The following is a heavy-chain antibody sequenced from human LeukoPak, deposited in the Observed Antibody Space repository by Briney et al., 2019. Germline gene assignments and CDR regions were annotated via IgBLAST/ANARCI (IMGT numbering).Heavy chain of an antibody. CDR1: GFTFSKAW. CDR2: INSDGSST. J-gene: IGHJ4*02. V-gene: IGHV3-74*01. D-gene: IGHD4-17*01. CDR3: ARDTDTVTTILDY. Sequence: GGSLRLSCAASGFTFSKAWMNWVRQAPGKGLVWVSRINSDGSSTSYADSVKGRFTISRDNAKNTLYLQMNSLRAEDTAVYYCARDTDTVTTILDYWGQGTLVTVSS.